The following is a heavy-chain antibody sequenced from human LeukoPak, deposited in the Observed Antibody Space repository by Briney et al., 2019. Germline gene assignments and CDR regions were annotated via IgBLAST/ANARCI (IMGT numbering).Heavy chain of an antibody. J-gene: IGHJ4*02. CDR2: INPNSGGT. Sequence: GASVKVSCKASGYTFTGYYMHWVRQAPGQGLEWMGWINPNSGGTNYAQKFQGRVTMTRDTSISTAYMELSRLRSDDTAVYYCACWCCVFLTGYYLDYWGQGTLVTVFS. CDR1: GYTFTGYY. D-gene: IGHD3-9*01. CDR3: ACWCCVFLTGYYLDY. V-gene: IGHV1-2*02.